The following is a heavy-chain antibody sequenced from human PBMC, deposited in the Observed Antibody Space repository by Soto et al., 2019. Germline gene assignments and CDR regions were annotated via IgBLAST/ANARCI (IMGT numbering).Heavy chain of an antibody. V-gene: IGHV1-18*01. CDR3: ARDTLLRGYSYGFRALFDY. Sequence: ASVKVSCKASGYTFTSYGISWVRQAPGQGLEWMGWISAYNDNTNYAQGLQGRVTMTTDTPTSTAYMELRRLRCEDTAVYYCARDTLLRGYSYGFRALFDYWGQGTLVTVSS. CDR2: ISAYNDNT. CDR1: GYTFTSYG. D-gene: IGHD5-18*01. J-gene: IGHJ4*02.